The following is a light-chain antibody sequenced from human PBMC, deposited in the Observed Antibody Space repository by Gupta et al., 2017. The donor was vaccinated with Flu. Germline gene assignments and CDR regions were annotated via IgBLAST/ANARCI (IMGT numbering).Light chain of an antibody. CDR1: QSFLYNSNNKNY. CDR3: QHYYSSPPT. Sequence: DIVMTQSPDSLAVSLGERATINCKASQSFLYNSNNKNYLAWYQQKAGQPPKVLIYWASTRESGVPDRFSGSWSWTDFTLTITSLQAEAVAVYYCQHYYSSPPTFGQGTKVEIK. V-gene: IGKV4-1*01. J-gene: IGKJ1*01. CDR2: WAS.